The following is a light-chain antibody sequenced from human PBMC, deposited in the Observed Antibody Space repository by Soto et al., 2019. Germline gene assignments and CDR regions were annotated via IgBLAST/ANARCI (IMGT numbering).Light chain of an antibody. Sequence: QSALTQPRSASGSPGQSVTISCTGTTCDVGGYNYVSWYQQHPAKPRNLMIYDVSKPPSGVHGRFAASKSGNTASLTISGRQAEEEADYYCCSYAGSYTWVFGGGTKLTVL. CDR1: TCDVGGYNY. CDR3: CSYAGSYTWV. V-gene: IGLV2-11*01. CDR2: DVS. J-gene: IGLJ3*02.